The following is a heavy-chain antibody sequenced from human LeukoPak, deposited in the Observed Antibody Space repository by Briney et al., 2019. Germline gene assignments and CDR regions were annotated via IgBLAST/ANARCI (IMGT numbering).Heavy chain of an antibody. CDR1: GGSISSSSYY. CDR2: IYYSGST. J-gene: IGHJ4*02. V-gene: IGHV4-39*01. Sequence: SETLSLTCTVSGGSISSSSYYWGWIRQPPGKGLEWIGSIYYSGSTYYNPSLKSRVTISVDTSKNQFSLKLSSVTAADTAVYYCARHSGDHEREREYYFDYWGQGTLVTVSS. CDR3: ARHSGDHEREREYYFDY. D-gene: IGHD1-26*01.